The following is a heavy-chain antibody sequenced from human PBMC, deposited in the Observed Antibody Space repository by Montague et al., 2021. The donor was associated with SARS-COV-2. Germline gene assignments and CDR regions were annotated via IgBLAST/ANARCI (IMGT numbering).Heavy chain of an antibody. J-gene: IGHJ4*02. CDR2: IYDSGST. CDR3: ARENTVTTFGGPYYIDS. CDR1: GSSVRSYY. Sequence: SETLSLTCIVSGSSVRSYYWSWIRQPPGKGLEWIGYIYDSGSTNYNPSLKSRVTISVDTSKNQFSLKLSSVTAADTAVYYCARENTVTTFGGPYYIDSWGQGPLVTVSA. V-gene: IGHV4-59*02. D-gene: IGHD4-17*01.